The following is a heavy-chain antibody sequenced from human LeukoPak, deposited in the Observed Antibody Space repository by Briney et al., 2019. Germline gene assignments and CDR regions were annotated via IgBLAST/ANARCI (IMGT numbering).Heavy chain of an antibody. J-gene: IGHJ1*01. V-gene: IGHV1-2*02. CDR1: GYTFTGYY. Sequence: ASVKVSCKASGYTFTGYYMHWVRQAPGQGLEWMGWINPNSGGTNYAQKFQGRVTVTRDTSISTAYMELSRLRSDDTAVYYCARGPFLRFLELGVAEYFQHWGQGTLVTVSS. D-gene: IGHD3-3*01. CDR2: INPNSGGT. CDR3: ARGPFLRFLELGVAEYFQH.